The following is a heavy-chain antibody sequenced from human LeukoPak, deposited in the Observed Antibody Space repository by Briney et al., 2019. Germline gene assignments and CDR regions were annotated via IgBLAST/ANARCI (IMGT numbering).Heavy chain of an antibody. V-gene: IGHV1-24*01. J-gene: IGHJ4*02. D-gene: IGHD6-13*01. Sequence: ASVKVSCKVSGYTLTELSMHWVRQAPGKGLEWMGGFDPEDGETIYAQKFQGRVTMTKDTSTDTAYMELSSLRSEDTAVYYCATAPSQQQLVLVYWGQGTLVTVSS. CDR3: ATAPSQQQLVLVY. CDR1: GYTLTELS. CDR2: FDPEDGET.